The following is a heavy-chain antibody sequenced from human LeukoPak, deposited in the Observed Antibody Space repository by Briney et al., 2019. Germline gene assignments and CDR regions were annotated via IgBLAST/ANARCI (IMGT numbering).Heavy chain of an antibody. V-gene: IGHV3-21*01. J-gene: IGHJ4*02. D-gene: IGHD6-19*01. CDR2: ISSSSSYK. CDR1: GFTFSSYS. Sequence: SGGSLRLSCAASGFTFSSYSMNWVRQAPGKGLEWVSAISSSSSYKYYADSVKGRFTISRDNAENSLYLQMNSLRAEDTAVYYCGRASETSGWYRSGLGYWGQGTLVTISS. CDR3: GRASETSGWYRSGLGY.